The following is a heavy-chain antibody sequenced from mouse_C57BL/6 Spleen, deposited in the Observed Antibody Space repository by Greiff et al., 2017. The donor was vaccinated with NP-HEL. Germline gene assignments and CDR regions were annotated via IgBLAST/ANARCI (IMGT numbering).Heavy chain of an antibody. Sequence: QVQLQQSGAELARPGASVKMSCKASGYTFTSYTMHWVKQRPGQGLEWIGYINPSSGYTKYNQKFKDKATLTADKSSSTAYMQLSSLTSEDSAVYYGAKDGSSDGGGYAMDYWGQGTSVTVSS. D-gene: IGHD1-1*01. CDR1: GYTFTSYT. CDR2: INPSSGYT. J-gene: IGHJ4*01. CDR3: AKDGSSDGGGYAMDY. V-gene: IGHV1-4*01.